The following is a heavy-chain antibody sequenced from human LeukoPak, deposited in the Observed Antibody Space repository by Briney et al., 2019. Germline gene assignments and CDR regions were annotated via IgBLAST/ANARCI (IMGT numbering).Heavy chain of an antibody. V-gene: IGHV3-23*01. CDR2: ISGSGGST. Sequence: GGSLRLSCAASGFTVSSNYMSWVRQAPGKWLEWVSAISGSGGSTYYADSVKGRFTISRGNSKNTLYLQMNSLRAEDTAVYYCAKEAPRAGVPVAFLIGQLDYWGQGTLVTVSS. D-gene: IGHD2-2*01. J-gene: IGHJ4*02. CDR1: GFTVSSNY. CDR3: AKEAPRAGVPVAFLIGQLDY.